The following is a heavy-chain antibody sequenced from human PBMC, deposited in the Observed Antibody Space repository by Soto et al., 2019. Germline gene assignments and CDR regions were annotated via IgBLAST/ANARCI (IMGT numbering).Heavy chain of an antibody. Sequence: GGSLRLSCAASGLTVSSSYMSWVRQAPGKGLQWVSVIYSAGSTYYANSVKGRFTISRGISTNMVYLQMSSLTDEDTAVYYCARAREQEYRSAIFFDIWGQGALVTVSS. J-gene: IGHJ4*02. D-gene: IGHD2-21*01. CDR2: IYSAGST. CDR3: ARAREQEYRSAIFFDI. V-gene: IGHV3-53*01. CDR1: GLTVSSSY.